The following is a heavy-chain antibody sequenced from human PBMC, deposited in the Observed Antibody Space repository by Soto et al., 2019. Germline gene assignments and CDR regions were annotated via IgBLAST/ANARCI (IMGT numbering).Heavy chain of an antibody. V-gene: IGHV3-23*01. Sequence: PGGSLRLSCAASGFTFSSYAMSWVRQAPGKGLEWVSAISGSGGSTYYADSVKGRFTISRDNSKNTLYLQMNSLRAEDTAVYYCAKDLTAAYGDYVFDYWGQGTLVTAPQ. J-gene: IGHJ4*02. D-gene: IGHD4-17*01. CDR3: AKDLTAAYGDYVFDY. CDR2: ISGSGGST. CDR1: GFTFSSYA.